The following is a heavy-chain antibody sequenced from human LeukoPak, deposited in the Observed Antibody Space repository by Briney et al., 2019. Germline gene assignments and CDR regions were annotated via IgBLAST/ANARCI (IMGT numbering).Heavy chain of an antibody. CDR1: GYTFTSYG. D-gene: IGHD3-10*01. CDR2: ISAYNGNT. CDR3: ARDRYYYGSGSSDLYYYGMDV. J-gene: IGHJ6*04. V-gene: IGHV1-18*04. Sequence: ASVKVSCKASGYTFTSYGISWVRQAPGQGLEWMGWISAYNGNTNYAQKLQGRVTITTDTSTSTAYMELRSLRSDDTAVYYCARDRYYYGSGSSDLYYYGMDVWGKGTTVTVSS.